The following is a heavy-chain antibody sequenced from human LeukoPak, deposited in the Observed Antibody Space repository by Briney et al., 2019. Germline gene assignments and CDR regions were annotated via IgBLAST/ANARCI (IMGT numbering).Heavy chain of an antibody. CDR3: ARQHDSYHYYYVDV. CDR1: GYSISSGYY. J-gene: IGHJ6*03. V-gene: IGHV4-38-2*01. CDR2: LYHSDSI. D-gene: IGHD6-13*01. Sequence: SETLSLTCAVSGYSISSGYYWIWIRRPPGKGLEWIGSLYHSDSIYYNPSLESRVTMSVDTSKNQFSLKLSFVTAADTAVYYCARQHDSYHYYYVDVWGKGTTVTVSS.